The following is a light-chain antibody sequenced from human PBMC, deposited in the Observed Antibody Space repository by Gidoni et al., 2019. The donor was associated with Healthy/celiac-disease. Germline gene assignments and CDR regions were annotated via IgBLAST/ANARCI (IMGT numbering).Light chain of an antibody. CDR2: GAS. CDR1: QSVSSSY. V-gene: IGKV3-20*01. J-gene: IGKJ4*01. CDR3: QQYGSSPPIT. Sequence: EIVLTQSPGTLSLSPGESATLSCRASQSVSSSYLAWYQQKPCQAPRLLLYGASSRATGIPDRFSGSGSGTDFTLTISRLEPADFAVYYCQQYGSSPPITFGGGTKVEIK.